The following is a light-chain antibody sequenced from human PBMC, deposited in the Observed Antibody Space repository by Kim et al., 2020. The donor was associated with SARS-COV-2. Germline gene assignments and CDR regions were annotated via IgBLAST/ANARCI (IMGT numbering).Light chain of an antibody. CDR1: TSNIGSHK. CDR2: RTI. V-gene: IGLV1-47*01. CDR3: TAWDDSLSGLV. Sequence: GQSVTIPCSGSTSNIGSHKVYWLQQLPGTAPKLLIYRTIQRPSGVPDRFSGSKSGTSASLAISGLRSEDEADYYCTAWDDSLSGLVFGGGTQLTVL. J-gene: IGLJ2*01.